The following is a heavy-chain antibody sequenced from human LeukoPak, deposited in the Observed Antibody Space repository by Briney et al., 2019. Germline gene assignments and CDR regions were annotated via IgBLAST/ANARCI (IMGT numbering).Heavy chain of an antibody. J-gene: IGHJ5*02. D-gene: IGHD3-10*01. CDR1: GGSISRGSSY. Sequence: SETLSLTCTVSGGSISRGSSYWSWIRQPGGKGLEWFGRIYTRGTTNYNPALKSRVTISVDTSKNQFSLKLSSVTAADTAVYYCARGRYYGSGSYYNLDWFDPWGQGTLVTVSS. CDR3: ARGRYYGSGSYYNLDWFDP. V-gene: IGHV4-61*02. CDR2: IYTRGTT.